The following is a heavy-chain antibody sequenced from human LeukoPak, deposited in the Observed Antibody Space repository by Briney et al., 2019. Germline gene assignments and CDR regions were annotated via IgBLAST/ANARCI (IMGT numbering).Heavy chain of an antibody. D-gene: IGHD5-12*01. V-gene: IGHV3-23*01. Sequence: GGSLRLSCAASGFTFSSYAMSWVRQAPGKGLEWVSAISGSGGSTYYADSVKGRFTISRDNSKNTLYLQMNSLRAEDTAVYYCAKSSRLQARDSGYERVDAFDIWGQGTMVTVSS. CDR1: GFTFSSYA. J-gene: IGHJ3*02. CDR3: AKSSRLQARDSGYERVDAFDI. CDR2: ISGSGGST.